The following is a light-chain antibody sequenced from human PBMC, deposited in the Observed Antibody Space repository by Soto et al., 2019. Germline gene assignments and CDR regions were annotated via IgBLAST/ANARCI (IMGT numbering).Light chain of an antibody. CDR2: CAS. CDR1: QSVLYSSNNKNY. J-gene: IGKJ4*01. Sequence: DIVMTQSPDSLAVSLGERATINCKSSQSVLYSSNNKNYLTWYQQKPGQPPKLLISCASTRESGVPERFSGSGSGTDFTLTISSLQAEDVAVYYCQQYYDSPLTFGGGTKVEIK. CDR3: QQYYDSPLT. V-gene: IGKV4-1*01.